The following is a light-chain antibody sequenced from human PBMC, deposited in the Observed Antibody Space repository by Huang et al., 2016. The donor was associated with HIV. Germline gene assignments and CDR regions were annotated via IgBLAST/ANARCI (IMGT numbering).Light chain of an antibody. V-gene: IGKV3-20*01. CDR3: HQYGSPPFT. CDR2: GAS. CDR1: QSISSSS. Sequence: EIVLTQSPGTLSLSPGERATLSCRARQSISSSSLAWYLQNPGQAPTLLIHGASTRATDIPDRFSGSGSGTDFTLTISRLEPEDFAVYYCHQYGSPPFTFGPGTKVDIK. J-gene: IGKJ3*01.